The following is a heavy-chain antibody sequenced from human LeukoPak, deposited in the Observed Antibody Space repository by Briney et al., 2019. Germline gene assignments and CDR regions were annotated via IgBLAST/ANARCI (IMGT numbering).Heavy chain of an antibody. V-gene: IGHV1-24*01. CDR2: FDPEDGET. J-gene: IGHJ4*02. Sequence: ASVKVSCKVSGYTLTELSMHWVRQAPGKGLEWMGGFDPEDGETIYAQKFQGRVTMTEDTSTDTAYMELSSLRSEDTAVYYCATGYSSSWYIDYWGQGTLVTVSP. D-gene: IGHD6-13*01. CDR1: GYTLTELS. CDR3: ATGYSSSWYIDY.